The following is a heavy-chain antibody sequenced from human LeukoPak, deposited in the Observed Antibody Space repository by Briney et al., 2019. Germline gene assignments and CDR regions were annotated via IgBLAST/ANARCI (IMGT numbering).Heavy chain of an antibody. Sequence: SVTVSLTCAVYSGSFSGYYWGWMPQPPGQGLEGIGEINHSGSTNYHPSLESLATITEDTSKNQFSLKLSSVTAVDTAVYYCTRPGLEDGDIVVVPAAIRGPWFDPWGQGTLVTVSS. J-gene: IGHJ5*02. D-gene: IGHD2-2*02. CDR1: SGSFSGYY. CDR3: TRPGLEDGDIVVVPAAIRGPWFDP. CDR2: INHSGST. V-gene: IGHV4-34*01.